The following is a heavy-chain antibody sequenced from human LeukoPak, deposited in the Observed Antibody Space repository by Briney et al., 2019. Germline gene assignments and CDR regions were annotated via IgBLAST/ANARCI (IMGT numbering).Heavy chain of an antibody. CDR3: AKDLAMKGVARPWYFDL. V-gene: IGHV3-23*01. D-gene: IGHD3-22*01. Sequence: EPGGSLRLSCAASGFTFSSYAMSWVRQAPGKGLEWVSAISGSGGSTYYADSVKGRFTISRDNSKNTLYLQMNSLRAEDTAVYYCAKDLAMKGVARPWYFDLWGRGTLVTVPS. J-gene: IGHJ2*01. CDR2: ISGSGGST. CDR1: GFTFSSYA.